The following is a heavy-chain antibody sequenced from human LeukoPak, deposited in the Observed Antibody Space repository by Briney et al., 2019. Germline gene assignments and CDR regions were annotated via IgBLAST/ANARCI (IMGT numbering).Heavy chain of an antibody. V-gene: IGHV1-2*02. D-gene: IGHD5-12*01. Sequence: GASVKVSCKASGYTFTDYYIHWVRQAPGQGLEWMGWINPNSGGTNYAQKFQGRVTMTRDTSISTAYMELSRLRSDDTAVYYCARDLPLRGYSGPVVQNMDVWGKGTTVTVSS. CDR2: INPNSGGT. J-gene: IGHJ6*03. CDR3: ARDLPLRGYSGPVVQNMDV. CDR1: GYTFTDYY.